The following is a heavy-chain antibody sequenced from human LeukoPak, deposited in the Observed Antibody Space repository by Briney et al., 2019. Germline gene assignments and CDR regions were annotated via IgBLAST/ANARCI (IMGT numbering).Heavy chain of an antibody. D-gene: IGHD6-13*01. CDR2: MYCSGGP. CDR3: ARHGEQQLVRRWFDS. CDR1: GGSISSYY. J-gene: IGHJ5*01. Sequence: PSETLTLICTVSGGSISSYYWSWIRQPPGKGLEWIGYMYCSGGPNYNPSLKSGVTISVDRSTNQLSLKLISVTAADTAVYYWARHGEQQLVRRWFDSWGQGTLVTVCS. V-gene: IGHV4-59*08.